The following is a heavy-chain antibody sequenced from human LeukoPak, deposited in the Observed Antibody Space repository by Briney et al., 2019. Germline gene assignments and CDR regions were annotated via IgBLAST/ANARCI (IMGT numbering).Heavy chain of an antibody. D-gene: IGHD1-26*01. CDR1: GYTFTGYY. V-gene: IGHV1-2*02. CDR2: INPNSGGT. CDR3: ARSATPYSGSYSLDY. J-gene: IGHJ4*02. Sequence: GASVKVSCKASGYTFTGYYMHWVRQAPGQGLEWMGWINPNSGGTNYAQKFQGRVTMTRDTSISTAYMELSRLRSEDTAVYYCARSATPYSGSYSLDYWGQGTLVTVSS.